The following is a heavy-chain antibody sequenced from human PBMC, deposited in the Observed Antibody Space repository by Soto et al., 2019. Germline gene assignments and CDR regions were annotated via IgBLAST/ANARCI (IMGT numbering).Heavy chain of an antibody. CDR1: GFTFSGYA. CDR3: CRSRSTRCHFRLDY. Sequence: QVQLVESGGGVVQPGRSLRLSCAASGFTFSGYAMHWVRQAPGKGLEWVALISYDGSNKYSADAVKGRVTISRASAKKKLSLQMNSLSAADTALYFCCRSRSTRCHFRLDYWGQGTLVTVSS. J-gene: IGHJ4*02. D-gene: IGHD2-2*01. V-gene: IGHV3-30-3*01. CDR2: ISYDGSNK.